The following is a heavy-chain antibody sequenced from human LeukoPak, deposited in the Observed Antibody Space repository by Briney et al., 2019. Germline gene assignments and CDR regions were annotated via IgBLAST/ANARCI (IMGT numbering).Heavy chain of an antibody. CDR2: IDPSDSYT. Sequence: PGESLKISCKGSGYSFTSYWISWVRQMPGKGLEWMGRIDPSDSYTNYSPSFQGHVTISADKSISTAYLQWSSLKASDTAMYYCARHVVDDYSGYWFDPWGQGTLVTVS. D-gene: IGHD5-12*01. V-gene: IGHV5-10-1*01. J-gene: IGHJ5*02. CDR3: ARHVVDDYSGYWFDP. CDR1: GYSFTSYW.